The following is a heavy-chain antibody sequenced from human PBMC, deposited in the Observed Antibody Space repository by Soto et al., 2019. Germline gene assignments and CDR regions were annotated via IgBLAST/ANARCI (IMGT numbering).Heavy chain of an antibody. Sequence: QVQLVQSGAEVKKPGASVKVSCKVSGYTLTELSMHWVRQAPGKGLEWMGGFDPEDGETIYAQKFQGRVTMTEDTSTDTAYMELSSLRSEDTVVYYCATCPPDTVGGTAMDTWYNWFDPWGQGTLVTVSS. D-gene: IGHD5-18*01. V-gene: IGHV1-24*01. CDR2: FDPEDGET. CDR3: ATCPPDTVGGTAMDTWYNWFDP. J-gene: IGHJ5*02. CDR1: GYTLTELS.